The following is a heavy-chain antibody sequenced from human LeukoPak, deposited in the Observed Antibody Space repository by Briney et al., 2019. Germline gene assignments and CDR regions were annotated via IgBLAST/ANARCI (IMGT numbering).Heavy chain of an antibody. V-gene: IGHV3-23*01. J-gene: IGHJ5*02. CDR1: GFSFSDYG. D-gene: IGHD6-13*01. CDR3: AGRGIAHS. Sequence: RGSLRLSCAASGFSFSDYGMSWVLQAPGKGLECVSAVSYNDGSRTYYADSVKGRFTISRDNSRNTAYLQMNSLRVEDTAVYYCAGRGIAHSWGQGTLVTVSS. CDR2: VSYNDGSRT.